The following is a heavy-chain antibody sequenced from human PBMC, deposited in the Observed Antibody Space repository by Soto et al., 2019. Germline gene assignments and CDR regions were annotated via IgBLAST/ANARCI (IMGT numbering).Heavy chain of an antibody. Sequence: QVQLVESGGGVVQPGRSLRLSCAASGFTSSSYAMHWVRQAPGKGLEWVAVISYDGSNKYYADSVKGRFTISRDNSKNTLYLQMNSLRAEDTAVYYCARDGFQENSVVPAAKPSYYYGMDVWGQGTTVTVSS. J-gene: IGHJ6*02. V-gene: IGHV3-30-3*01. CDR3: ARDGFQENSVVPAAKPSYYYGMDV. D-gene: IGHD2-2*02. CDR1: GFTSSSYA. CDR2: ISYDGSNK.